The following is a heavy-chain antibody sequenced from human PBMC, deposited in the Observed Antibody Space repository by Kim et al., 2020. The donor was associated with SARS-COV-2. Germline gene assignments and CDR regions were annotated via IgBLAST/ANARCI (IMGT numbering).Heavy chain of an antibody. CDR3: ARDWGPYYYDSSGLYY. CDR1: GFTFSSYG. D-gene: IGHD3-22*01. V-gene: IGHV3-33*01. J-gene: IGHJ4*02. CDR2: IWYDGSNK. Sequence: GGSLRLSCAASGFTFSSYGMHWVRQAPGKGLEWVAVIWYDGSNKYYADSVKGRFTISRDNSKNTLYLQMNSLRAEDTAVYYCARDWGPYYYDSSGLYYWGQGTLVTVSS.